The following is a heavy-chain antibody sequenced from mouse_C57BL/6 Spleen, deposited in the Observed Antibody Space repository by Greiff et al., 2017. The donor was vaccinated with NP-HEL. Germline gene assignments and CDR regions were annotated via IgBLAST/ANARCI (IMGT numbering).Heavy chain of an antibody. J-gene: IGHJ3*01. CDR2: ISSGGSYT. D-gene: IGHD2-14*01. V-gene: IGHV5-6*01. CDR3: ARQWGTDAWFAY. CDR1: GFTFSSYG. Sequence: EVMLVESGGDLVKPGGSLKLSCAASGFTFSSYGMSWVRPTPDKRLEWVATISSGGSYTSYPERVNGRFTISRENAKNTLYLQMSSLKSEDTAMYYCARQWGTDAWFAYWGQGTLVTVSA.